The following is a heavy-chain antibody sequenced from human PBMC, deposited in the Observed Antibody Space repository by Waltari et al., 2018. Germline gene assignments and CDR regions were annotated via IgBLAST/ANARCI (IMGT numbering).Heavy chain of an antibody. CDR1: GFTFSSYA. D-gene: IGHD6-19*01. CDR3: ANREDSSGWYYFDY. V-gene: IGHV3-23*01. Sequence: EVQLLESGGGLVQPGGSLRLSCAASGFTFSSYAMSWVRQAPGKGLEWVSAISGSGGSTYYADSVKGRFTISRDNSKNTLYPQMNSLRAEDTAVYYCANREDSSGWYYFDYWGQGTLVTVSS. J-gene: IGHJ4*02. CDR2: ISGSGGST.